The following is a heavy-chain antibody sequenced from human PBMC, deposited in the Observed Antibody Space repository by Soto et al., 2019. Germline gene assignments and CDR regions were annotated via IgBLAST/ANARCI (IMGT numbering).Heavy chain of an antibody. CDR2: IYYSGST. D-gene: IGHD2-15*01. V-gene: IGHV4-59*01. J-gene: IGHJ4*02. CDR3: ARVHRTVVTEYYFDY. CDR1: GGPISSYY. Sequence: SETLSPTCPVSGGPISSYYWSWIRQPPGKGLEWIGYIYYSGSTNYNPSLKSRVTISVDTSKNQFSLKLSSVTAADTAVYYCARVHRTVVTEYYFDYWGQGTLVTVSS.